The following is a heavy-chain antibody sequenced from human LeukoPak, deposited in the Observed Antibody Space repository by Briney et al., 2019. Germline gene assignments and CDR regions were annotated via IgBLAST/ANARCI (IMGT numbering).Heavy chain of an antibody. Sequence: GGSLRLSCAASGFTFSSYWMSWVRQAPGKGLEWVANIKHDGSERYYVDSVKGRFTISRDNAKNTLYLQMNSLRAEDTAVYYCARESHSSGWYDYWGQGTLVTVSS. D-gene: IGHD6-19*01. CDR2: IKHDGSER. V-gene: IGHV3-7*01. CDR1: GFTFSSYW. J-gene: IGHJ4*02. CDR3: ARESHSSGWYDY.